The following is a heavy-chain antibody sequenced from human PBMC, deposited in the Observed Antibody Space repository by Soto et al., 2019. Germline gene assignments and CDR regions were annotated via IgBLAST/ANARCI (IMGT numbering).Heavy chain of an antibody. J-gene: IGHJ4*02. Sequence: SETLSLTCTVSGGSISSYYWSWIRQPPGKGLEWIGYIYYSGSTNYNPSLKSRVTISVDTSKNQFSLKLSSVTAADTAVYYCARAYDFWSGYYLSFDYWGQGTLVTVSS. D-gene: IGHD3-3*01. CDR1: GGSISSYY. CDR3: ARAYDFWSGYYLSFDY. V-gene: IGHV4-59*01. CDR2: IYYSGST.